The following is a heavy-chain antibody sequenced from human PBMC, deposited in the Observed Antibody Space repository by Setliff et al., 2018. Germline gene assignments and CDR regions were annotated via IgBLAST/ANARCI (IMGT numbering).Heavy chain of an antibody. V-gene: IGHV3-73*01. CDR2: IRGRTDNYAT. Sequence: LRLSCAASGFSFSGSAVYWVRQASVKGLEWIGRIRGRTDNYATAYAASVRGRFTISRDYSKNTAYLQMNSLKTEDTAVYYCTFARDGYDVFDIWGQGKMVTVSS. J-gene: IGHJ3*02. CDR3: TFARDGYDVFDI. D-gene: IGHD5-18*01. CDR1: GFSFSGSA.